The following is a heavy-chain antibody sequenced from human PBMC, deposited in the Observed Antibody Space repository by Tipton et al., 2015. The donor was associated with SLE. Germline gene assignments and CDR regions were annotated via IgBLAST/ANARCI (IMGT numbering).Heavy chain of an antibody. D-gene: IGHD3-10*01. J-gene: IGHJ4*02. V-gene: IGHV3-23*03. CDR2: IYSGGSST. CDR3: ASTPLWFGELF. CDR1: GFTFSSYA. Sequence: SLRLSCAASGFTFSSYAMSWVRQAPGKGLEWVSVIYSGGSSTYYADSVKGRFTISRDNSKNTLYLQMNSLRAEDTAVYYCASTPLWFGELFWGQGTLVTVSS.